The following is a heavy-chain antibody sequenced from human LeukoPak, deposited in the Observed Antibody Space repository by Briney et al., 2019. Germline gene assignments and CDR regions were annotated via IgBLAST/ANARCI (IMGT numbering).Heavy chain of an antibody. CDR2: ISGSGGST. V-gene: IGHV3-23*01. CDR1: GFTFDDYA. CDR3: ARGTFRREGDWFDP. Sequence: GRSLRLSCAASGFTFDDYAMSWVRQAPGKGLEWVSAISGSGGSTYYADSVKGRFTISRDNSKNTLYLQMNSLRAEDTAVYYCARGTFRREGDWFDPWGQGTLVTVSS. D-gene: IGHD1-26*01. J-gene: IGHJ5*02.